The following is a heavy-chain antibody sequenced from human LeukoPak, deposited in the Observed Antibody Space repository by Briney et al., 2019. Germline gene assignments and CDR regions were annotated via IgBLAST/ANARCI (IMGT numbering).Heavy chain of an antibody. CDR1: GGSISSGGYY. J-gene: IGHJ3*02. D-gene: IGHD2-2*01. Sequence: SETLSLTCTVSGGSISSGGYYWSWIRQHPGKGLEWIGYIYYSGSTYYNPSLKSRVTISVDTSKNQSSLKLSSVTAADTAVYYCARDETYCSSTSCYDASDIWGQGTMVTVSS. CDR3: ARDETYCSSTSCYDASDI. CDR2: IYYSGST. V-gene: IGHV4-31*03.